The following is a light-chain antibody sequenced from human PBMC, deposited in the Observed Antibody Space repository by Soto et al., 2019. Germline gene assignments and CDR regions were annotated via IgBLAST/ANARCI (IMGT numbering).Light chain of an antibody. Sequence: SYELTQPPSVSVSPGQTASINCSGDKLGDKYACWYQQKPGQSPVLVIYQDSERTSGIPERFSGSNSGNTATLTISGTQAMDEADYYCQAWDSSTVVFGGGTKVTVL. CDR2: QDS. CDR1: KLGDKY. V-gene: IGLV3-1*01. J-gene: IGLJ2*01. CDR3: QAWDSSTVV.